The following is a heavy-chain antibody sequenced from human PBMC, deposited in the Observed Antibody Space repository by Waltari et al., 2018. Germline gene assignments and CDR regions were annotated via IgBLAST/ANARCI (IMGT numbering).Heavy chain of an antibody. D-gene: IGHD3-10*01. CDR1: GGSISSGGYS. CDR3: ARSITMVRGVIDPYFDY. CDR2: SYHRWSS. J-gene: IGHJ4*02. V-gene: IGHV4-30-2*01. Sequence: QLQLQESGSGLVKPSQTLSLTCAVSGGSISSGGYSWSWIRQPPGKGLEWIGYSYHRWSSYYNPALKSRSTISVDRSKNQFSLKRSSVTAADTAVYYCARSITMVRGVIDPYFDYWGQGTLVTVSS.